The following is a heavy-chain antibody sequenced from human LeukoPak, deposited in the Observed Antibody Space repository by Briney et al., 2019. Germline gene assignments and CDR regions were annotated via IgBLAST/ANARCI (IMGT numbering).Heavy chain of an antibody. V-gene: IGHV3-21*01. D-gene: IGHD6-19*01. CDR2: ISSSSSYI. CDR1: GFTFSSYS. Sequence: NPGGSLRLSCAASGFTFSSYSMNWVRQAPGKGLEWVSSISSSSSYIYYADSVKGRFTISRDNAKNSLYLQMNSLRAEDTAVYYCARDGSGWYPFDPWGQGTLVTVSS. J-gene: IGHJ5*02. CDR3: ARDGSGWYPFDP.